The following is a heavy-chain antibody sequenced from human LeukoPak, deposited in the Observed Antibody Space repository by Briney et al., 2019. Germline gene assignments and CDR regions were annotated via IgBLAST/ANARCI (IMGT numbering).Heavy chain of an antibody. CDR1: GFTFSDAW. Sequence: PGESLRLSCAASGFTFSDAWMNWVRQTPGKGLEWVGRIQSKTHGGTTDFAPPVKDRFTISRDDSKSMLFLQMNSLKPEDTAVYYCTTAFFGSPPGWGQGTLVTVSS. D-gene: IGHD2/OR15-2a*01. CDR3: TTAFFGSPPG. V-gene: IGHV3-15*01. CDR2: IQSKTHGGTT. J-gene: IGHJ4*02.